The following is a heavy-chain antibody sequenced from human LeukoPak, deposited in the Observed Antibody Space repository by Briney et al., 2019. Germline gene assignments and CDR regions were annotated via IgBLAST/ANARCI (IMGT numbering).Heavy chain of an antibody. CDR1: GGSFSGYC. J-gene: IGHJ4*02. Sequence: SETLSLTWAVYGGSFSGYCWSWIRQPPGKGLEWIGEINHSGSTNYNPSLKSRVTISVDTSKNQFSLKLSSVTAADTAVHYCARGGSSYYWGQGTLVTVSS. V-gene: IGHV4-34*01. CDR3: ARGGSSYY. D-gene: IGHD6-13*01. CDR2: INHSGST.